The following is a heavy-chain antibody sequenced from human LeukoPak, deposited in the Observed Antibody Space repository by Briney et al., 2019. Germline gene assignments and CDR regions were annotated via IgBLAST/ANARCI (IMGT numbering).Heavy chain of an antibody. CDR2: INVILDTA. CDR1: GGAFSSYA. V-gene: IGHV1-69*04. CDR3: ARDQGIGDASDI. J-gene: IGHJ3*02. Sequence: GASVKVSCKASGGAFSSYAISRVRQAPGQGLEWMGRINVILDTANYAQKFQGRVTITADISTSTSYMELSSLRSEDTAVYYCARDQGIGDASDIWGQGTMVTVSS.